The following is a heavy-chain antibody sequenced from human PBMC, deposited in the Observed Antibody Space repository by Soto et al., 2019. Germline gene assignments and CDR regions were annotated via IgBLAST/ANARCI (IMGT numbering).Heavy chain of an antibody. Sequence: QVQLVQSGAEVKKPGSSVNVSCKAYGGAFNSDTITWVRQAPGQGLEWVGRIIPILSIANYAQKFQGRVTINADRSTNTAYMEVSRLTSEDTAIDYCAREGEGLEIWGQGTKVTVSS. CDR1: GGAFNSDT. V-gene: IGHV1-69*02. J-gene: IGHJ3*02. CDR3: AREGEGLEI. CDR2: IIPILSIA. D-gene: IGHD2-21*01.